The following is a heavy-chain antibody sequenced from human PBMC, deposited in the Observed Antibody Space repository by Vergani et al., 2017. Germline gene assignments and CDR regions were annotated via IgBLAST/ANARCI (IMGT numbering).Heavy chain of an antibody. D-gene: IGHD3-9*01. CDR3: AKEKEYYDIVTGYGTPYFDM. J-gene: IGHJ3*02. CDR1: GFNFNIYG. CDR2: ISYDGRNQ. Sequence: QVHLVESGGGVVQSGRSLRLSCAASGFNFNIYGMHWVRQAPGKGLEWVAIISYDGRNQNYGDSVKGRFTVSRDNSRKTVFLQMNNLRPEDAAIYYCAKEKEYYDIVTGYGTPYFDMWGQGTMVTVSS. V-gene: IGHV3-30*18.